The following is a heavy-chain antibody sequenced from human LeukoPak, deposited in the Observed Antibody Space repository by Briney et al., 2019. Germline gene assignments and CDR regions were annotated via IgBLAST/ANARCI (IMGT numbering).Heavy chain of an antibody. V-gene: IGHV3-23*01. Sequence: GGSLRLSCAASGLTFKNFAMNWVRQAPGKGLEWVSFISATGGTTYYGDSVKGRFTISRDNSKNTLYLQMNSLRAEDTAVYYCAKVRNDYYDSSGYSYGAFDIWGQGTLVTVSS. CDR2: ISATGGTT. D-gene: IGHD3-22*01. J-gene: IGHJ3*02. CDR1: GLTFKNFA. CDR3: AKVRNDYYDSSGYSYGAFDI.